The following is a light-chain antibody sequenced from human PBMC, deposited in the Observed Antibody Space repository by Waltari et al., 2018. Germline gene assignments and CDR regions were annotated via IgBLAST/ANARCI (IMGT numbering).Light chain of an antibody. CDR3: QQYHNWPPIT. V-gene: IGKV3-15*01. CDR2: GAS. J-gene: IGKJ5*01. CDR1: QNINTN. Sequence: EIVMTQSQATLSLSPGERVTLSCRASQNINTNLAWYQQKPGQAPRLLISGASARATDIPARFSGSGSGTEFTLTISSLQSEDFAVYYCQQYHNWPPITFGQGTRLEIK.